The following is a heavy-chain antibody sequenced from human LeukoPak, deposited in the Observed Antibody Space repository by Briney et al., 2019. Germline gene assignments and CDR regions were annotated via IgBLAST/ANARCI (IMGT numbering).Heavy chain of an antibody. CDR1: GFTFSSYS. V-gene: IGHV3-21*01. D-gene: IGHD1-26*01. CDR2: ISSSSSYI. CDR3: ARVGATTVHAFDI. J-gene: IGHJ3*02. Sequence: GGPLRLSCAASGFTFSSYSMNWVRQAPGKGLEWVSSISSSSSYIYYADSVKGRFTISRDNAKNSLYLQMNSLRAEDTAVYYCARVGATTVHAFDIWGQGTMVTVSS.